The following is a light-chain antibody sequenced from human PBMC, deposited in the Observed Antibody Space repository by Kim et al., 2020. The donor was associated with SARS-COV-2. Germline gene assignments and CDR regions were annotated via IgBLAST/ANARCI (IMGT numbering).Light chain of an antibody. CDR2: DNN. CDR3: GTWDSSLSAVV. J-gene: IGLJ2*01. Sequence: GPKCTNSCSGNSSNIGNNYGSWYQQRPGTAPKLLIYDNNKRPSGIPDRFSVSKSGTSATLGITGLQTGDEADYYCGTWDSSLSAVVFGGGTQLTVL. V-gene: IGLV1-51*01. CDR1: SSNIGNNY.